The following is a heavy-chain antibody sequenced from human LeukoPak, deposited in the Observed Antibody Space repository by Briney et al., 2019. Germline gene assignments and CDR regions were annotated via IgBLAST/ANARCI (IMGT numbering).Heavy chain of an antibody. J-gene: IGHJ4*02. V-gene: IGHV2-70*11. CDR2: IDWDDDK. D-gene: IGHD3-10*01. Sequence: VSGPALVKPTQTLTLTCTFSGFSLSTSGMCVSWIRQPPGKALEWLARIDWDDDKYYRTSLKTRLTISKDTSKNKVVLTMTNMDPVDTATYYCIRCPGYFDYWGQGTLVTVSS. CDR1: GFSLSTSGMC. CDR3: IRCPGYFDY.